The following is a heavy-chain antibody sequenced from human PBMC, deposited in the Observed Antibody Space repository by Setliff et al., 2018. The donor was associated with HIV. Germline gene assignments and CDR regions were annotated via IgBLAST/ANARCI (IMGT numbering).Heavy chain of an antibody. Sequence: SETLSLTCTVSGGSISSYYWSWIRQPPGKGLEWIGSIYHSGSTYYNPSLKSRVTISVDTSKNQFSLKVSSVTAADTAVYYCARVARGGHSSRWYYFDYWGQGTLVTVS. CDR3: ARVARGGHSSRWYYFDY. V-gene: IGHV4-38-2*02. CDR1: GGSISSYY. CDR2: IYHSGST. D-gene: IGHD6-13*01. J-gene: IGHJ4*02.